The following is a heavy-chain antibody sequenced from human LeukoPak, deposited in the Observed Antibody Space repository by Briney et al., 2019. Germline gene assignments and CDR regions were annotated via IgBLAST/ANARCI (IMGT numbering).Heavy chain of an antibody. CDR3: AKDPYCSGGSCYSFFDY. Sequence: GGSLRLSCAASGFTFSSYWMSWVRQAPGKGLEWVAVISYDGSNKYYADSVKGRFTISRDNSKNTLYLQMNSLRAEDTAVYYCAKDPYCSGGSCYSFFDYWGQGTLVTVSS. CDR2: ISYDGSNK. D-gene: IGHD2-15*01. V-gene: IGHV3-30*18. J-gene: IGHJ4*02. CDR1: GFTFSSYW.